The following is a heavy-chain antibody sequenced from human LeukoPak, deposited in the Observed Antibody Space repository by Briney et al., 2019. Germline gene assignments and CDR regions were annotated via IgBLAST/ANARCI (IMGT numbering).Heavy chain of an antibody. CDR3: ARGTHTCSSGWYDY. CDR2: VSYDGSNK. D-gene: IGHD6-19*01. V-gene: IGHV3-30-3*01. J-gene: IGHJ4*02. Sequence: GRSLRLSCAASGFTFSSYAMHWVRQAPGKGLEWVAVVSYDGSNKYYADSVKGRFTISRDNSKNTLYLQMNSLRAEDTAVYYCARGTHTCSSGWYDYWGQGTLVTVSS. CDR1: GFTFSSYA.